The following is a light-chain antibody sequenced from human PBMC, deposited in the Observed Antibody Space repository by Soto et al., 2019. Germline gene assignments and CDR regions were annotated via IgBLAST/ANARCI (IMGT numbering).Light chain of an antibody. Sequence: VQMTPSHSSLSASVGDRVTITCRASQSISNYLNWYQQKPGKAPKLLISTASTLQTGVPSRFSGSRSGTDFTLTISSLHPEDFATYYCQQSYSTPPTFAQGTKVAI. V-gene: IGKV1-39*01. J-gene: IGKJ1*01. CDR1: QSISNY. CDR3: QQSYSTPPT. CDR2: TAS.